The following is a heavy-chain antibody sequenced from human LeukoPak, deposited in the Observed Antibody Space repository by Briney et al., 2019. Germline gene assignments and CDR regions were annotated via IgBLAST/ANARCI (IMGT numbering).Heavy chain of an antibody. V-gene: IGHV3-21*01. CDR2: ISSSSSYI. J-gene: IGHJ3*02. CDR3: ASFPPYMVRTDAFDI. D-gene: IGHD3-10*01. Sequence: GGSLRLSCAASGFTFSSYSMNWVRQAPGKGLEWVSSISSSSSYIYYADSVKGRFTISRDNAKNSLYLQMNGLRAEGTAVYYCASFPPYMVRTDAFDIWGQGTMVTVSS. CDR1: GFTFSSYS.